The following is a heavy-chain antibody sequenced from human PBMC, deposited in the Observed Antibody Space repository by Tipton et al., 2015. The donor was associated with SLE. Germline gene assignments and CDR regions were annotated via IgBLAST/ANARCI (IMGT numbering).Heavy chain of an antibody. V-gene: IGHV4-31*03. CDR1: GDSISSFGYY. J-gene: IGHJ4*02. CDR3: TRGDF. Sequence: TLSLTCTVSGDSISSFGYYWTWIPQHPGEGLEWLVFISYHGNTYYNASLQSRLTISRDTSNNQFSLMLTSVTAADTAIYYCTRGDFWGQGILVAVSS. CDR2: ISYHGNT.